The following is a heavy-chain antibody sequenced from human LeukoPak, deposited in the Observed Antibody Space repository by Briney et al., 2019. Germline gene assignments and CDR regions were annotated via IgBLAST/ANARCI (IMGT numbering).Heavy chain of an antibody. CDR3: ARLFRSYDFWSGYYHYMDV. CDR2: ISSSGSTI. V-gene: IGHV3-11*04. CDR1: GFTFSDYY. J-gene: IGHJ6*03. Sequence: PGGSLRLSCAASGFTFSDYYMSWIRQAPGKGLEWVSYISSSGSTIYYADSVKGRFTISRDNAKNSLYLQMNSLRAEDTAVYYCARLFRSYDFWSGYYHYMDVWGKGTTVTVSS. D-gene: IGHD3-3*01.